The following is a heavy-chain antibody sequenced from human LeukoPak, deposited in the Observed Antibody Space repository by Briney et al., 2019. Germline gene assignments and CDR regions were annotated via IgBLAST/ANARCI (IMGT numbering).Heavy chain of an antibody. CDR2: ISGSGGST. V-gene: IGHV3-23*01. CDR1: GFTFTGYA. Sequence: GGSPRLSCAASGFTFTGYAMSWGREAPGKGLGWGSAISGSGGSTYYADSVKGRFTISSDNSKNPLYLQMNRLRAEDTAVYYCAKRGAEVGATVAPGDYWGQGTLVTVSS. CDR3: AKRGAEVGATVAPGDY. D-gene: IGHD1-26*01. J-gene: IGHJ4*02.